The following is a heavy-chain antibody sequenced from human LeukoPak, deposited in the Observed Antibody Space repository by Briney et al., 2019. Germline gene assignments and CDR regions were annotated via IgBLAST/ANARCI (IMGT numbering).Heavy chain of an antibody. Sequence: SETLSLTCTVSGGSISSSSYYWGWVRQPPGKGLEWIGRIYYSGSTYYNPPLKSRVTISVDTSKNQFSLKLSSVTAADTAVDYCARNYYDSSGYYYQPFDYWGQGTLVTVSS. D-gene: IGHD3-22*01. CDR2: IYYSGST. CDR3: ARNYYDSSGYYYQPFDY. V-gene: IGHV4-39*07. CDR1: GGSISSSSYY. J-gene: IGHJ4*02.